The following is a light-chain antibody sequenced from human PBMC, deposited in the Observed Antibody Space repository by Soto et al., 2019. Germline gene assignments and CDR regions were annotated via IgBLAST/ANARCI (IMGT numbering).Light chain of an antibody. CDR1: QSVSSSY. CDR2: GAS. Sequence: MVLTQSEGTLALSPGERATLSCRASQSVSSSYLAWYQQKPGQAPRLLIHGASSRATGIPDRFSGTGSETDFTLTISRLEPEDFAVYYCPQYDNSPITLGQGTRLEIK. V-gene: IGKV3-20*01. J-gene: IGKJ5*01. CDR3: PQYDNSPIT.